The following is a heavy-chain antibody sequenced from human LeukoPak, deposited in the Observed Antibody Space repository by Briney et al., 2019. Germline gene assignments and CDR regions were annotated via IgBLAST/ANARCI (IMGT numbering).Heavy chain of an antibody. D-gene: IGHD6-13*01. Sequence: RASVKVSCKASGYTFTSYAMHWVRQAPGQRLEWMGWINAGNGNTKYSQKFQGRVTITRDTSASTVYMELSSLRSEDTAVYYCARDDGYSSSWFDYWGQGTLVTVSS. CDR3: ARDDGYSSSWFDY. CDR2: INAGNGNT. CDR1: GYTFTSYA. V-gene: IGHV1-3*01. J-gene: IGHJ4*02.